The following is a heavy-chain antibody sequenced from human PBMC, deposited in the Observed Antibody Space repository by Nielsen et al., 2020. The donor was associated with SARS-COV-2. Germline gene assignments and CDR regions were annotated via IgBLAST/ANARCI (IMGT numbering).Heavy chain of an antibody. D-gene: IGHD2-21*02. CDR3: ATAYCGGDCYPQDFFYGMDV. J-gene: IGHJ6*02. CDR1: GFTFDDYA. V-gene: IGHV3-9*01. Sequence: GGSLRLSCAASGFTFDDYAMHWVRQAPGKGLEWVSGISWNSGSIGYADSVKGRFTISRDNAKNSLYLQMNSLRAEDTALYYCATAYCGGDCYPQDFFYGMDVWGQGTTVTVSS. CDR2: ISWNSGSI.